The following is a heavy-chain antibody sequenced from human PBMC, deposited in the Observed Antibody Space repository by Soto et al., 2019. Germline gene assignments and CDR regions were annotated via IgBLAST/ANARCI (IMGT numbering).Heavy chain of an antibody. CDR1: GATFSFYT. CDR3: ATSYGSGSSPFDY. D-gene: IGHD3-10*01. V-gene: IGHV1-69*02. J-gene: IGHJ4*02. CDR2: VNPILAMS. Sequence: QVQLVQSGAEVKKPGSSVKVSCKASGATFSFYTLNWVRQAPGQGFEWVGRVNPILAMSSSAHKFQGRVSXXXDKXTGTAYMELRSLRSDDTAVYYCATSYGSGSSPFDYWGQGTLVTVSS.